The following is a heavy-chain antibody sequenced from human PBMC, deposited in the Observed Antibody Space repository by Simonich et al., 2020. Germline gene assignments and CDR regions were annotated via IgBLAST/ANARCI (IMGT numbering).Heavy chain of an antibody. Sequence: QVQLQESGPGLVKPSETLSLTCTVSGGSISSYYWSWIRQPPGKGLEWIGNIHYSGSTNYNPSLKSRVTISGDTSKNQFSLKLSSVTAADTAVYYCARHDRWLQFYFDYWGQGTLVTVSS. D-gene: IGHD5-12*01. CDR2: IHYSGST. CDR3: ARHDRWLQFYFDY. J-gene: IGHJ4*02. CDR1: GGSISSYY. V-gene: IGHV4-59*08.